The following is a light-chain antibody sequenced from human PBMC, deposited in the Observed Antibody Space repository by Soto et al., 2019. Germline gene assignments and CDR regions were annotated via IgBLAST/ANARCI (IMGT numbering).Light chain of an antibody. V-gene: IGKV1-8*01. CDR2: TAS. J-gene: IGKJ4*01. Sequence: AIRMTQSPSSFSASTGDRVTITCRASQGISSHLAWYQVKPGKAPRLLIYTASYLEIGVPSRFSCSGSETEFTLTSSSMQSEDFAVYYWQQYFSYPLTYGGGNKVEIK. CDR3: QQYFSYPLT. CDR1: QGISSH.